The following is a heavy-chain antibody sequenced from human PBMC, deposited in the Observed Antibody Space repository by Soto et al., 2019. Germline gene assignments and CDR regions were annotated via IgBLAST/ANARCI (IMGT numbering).Heavy chain of an antibody. D-gene: IGHD5-12*01. CDR3: ARVDIVATTSDY. Sequence: SVKVSCKASGGTFSSYAISWVRQAPGQGLEWMGGIIPIFGTANYAQKFQGRVTITADESTSTAYMELRSLRSDDTAVYYCARVDIVATTSDYWGQGTLVTVSS. V-gene: IGHV1-69*13. J-gene: IGHJ4*02. CDR2: IIPIFGTA. CDR1: GGTFSSYA.